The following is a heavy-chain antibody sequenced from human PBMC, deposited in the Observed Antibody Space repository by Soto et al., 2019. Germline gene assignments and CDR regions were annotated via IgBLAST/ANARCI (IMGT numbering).Heavy chain of an antibody. D-gene: IGHD3-22*01. CDR2: IDPSDSQT. J-gene: IGHJ4*02. CDR1: GYSFAGYW. CDR3: ARKIYDSDTGPNFQYYFDS. V-gene: IGHV5-10-1*01. Sequence: GESLKISCXGSGYSFAGYWITWVRQKPGKGLEWMGRIDPSDSQTYYSPSFRGHVTISVTKSITTVFLQWSSLRASDTAMYYCARKIYDSDTGPNFQYYFDSWGQGTPVTVSS.